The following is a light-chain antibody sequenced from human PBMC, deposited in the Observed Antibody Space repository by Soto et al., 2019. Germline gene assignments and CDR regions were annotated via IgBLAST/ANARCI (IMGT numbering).Light chain of an antibody. CDR2: AAS. V-gene: IGKV3-20*01. CDR1: HSVANNY. Sequence: IVLAQSPATLSLSPGERATISCRASHSVANNYLAWYQQKHGQAPRLIIFAASSRATGVPHRFTASGSVTDFTLTISRVEPEDLAVYFCQQYGGLPPWTFGQGTKVDSK. J-gene: IGKJ1*01. CDR3: QQYGGLPPWT.